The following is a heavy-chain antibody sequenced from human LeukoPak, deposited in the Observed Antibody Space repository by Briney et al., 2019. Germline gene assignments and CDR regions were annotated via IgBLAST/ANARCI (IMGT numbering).Heavy chain of an antibody. CDR1: GFIFDDYG. CDR2: INWNGGST. Sequence: GGSLRLSCAASGFIFDDYGMSWVRQAPGKGLEWVSGINWNGGSTGYADSVKGRFTISRDNAKNSLYLQMNSLRAEDTALYYCARLRGGSYYGYYFDYWGQGTLVTVSS. D-gene: IGHD1-26*01. CDR3: ARLRGGSYYGYYFDY. V-gene: IGHV3-20*04. J-gene: IGHJ4*02.